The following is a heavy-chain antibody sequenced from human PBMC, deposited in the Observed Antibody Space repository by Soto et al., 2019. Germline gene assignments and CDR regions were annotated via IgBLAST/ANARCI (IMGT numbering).Heavy chain of an antibody. Sequence: SVKVSCKASGFTFTSSAFQWVRQARGQRLEWIGWIAVGSGYTNYALRFQDRVTLTRDMSTATTYMELSRLTSEDTAIYYCAADATAWQQMVPSDYWGQGTLVTVSS. V-gene: IGHV1-58*01. J-gene: IGHJ4*02. CDR1: GFTFTSSA. CDR3: AADATAWQQMVPSDY. CDR2: IAVGSGYT. D-gene: IGHD2-8*01.